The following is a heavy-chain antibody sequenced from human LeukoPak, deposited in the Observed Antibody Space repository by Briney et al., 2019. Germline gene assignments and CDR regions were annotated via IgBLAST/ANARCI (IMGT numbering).Heavy chain of an antibody. CDR3: ARERSSKIYYYGMDV. Sequence: PGESLTLSCAASGVIFSTYDIHWVRQSPGKGLEWVAVIWYGGSNEYYADSVKGLFTISGDYSKNRVYLQMNTLRGEATAVYYCARERSSKIYYYGMDVSGEGTTVTASS. J-gene: IGHJ6*01. CDR1: GVIFSTYD. D-gene: IGHD6-13*01. CDR2: IWYGGSNE. V-gene: IGHV3-33*01.